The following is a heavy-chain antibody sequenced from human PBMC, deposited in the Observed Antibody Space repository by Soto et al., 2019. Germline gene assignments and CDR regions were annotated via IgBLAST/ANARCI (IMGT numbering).Heavy chain of an antibody. J-gene: IGHJ6*01. Sequence: SETLSLTCTVSGGSISSGGYYWSWIRQHPGKGLEWIGYIYYSGSTYYNPSRKSRVTISVDTSKNQFSLKLSTVTASAPAVYCCGRDFCRGLVDRPHRRMDLW. D-gene: IGHD6-6*01. CDR3: GRDFCRGLVDRPHRRMDL. CDR1: GGSISSGGYY. CDR2: IYYSGST. V-gene: IGHV4-31*03.